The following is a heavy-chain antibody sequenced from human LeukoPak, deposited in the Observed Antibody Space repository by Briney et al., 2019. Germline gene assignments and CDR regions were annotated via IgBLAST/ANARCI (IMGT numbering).Heavy chain of an antibody. CDR3: ARSSIIAAAGPYYFDY. D-gene: IGHD6-13*01. CDR2: IIPIFGTA. J-gene: IGHJ4*02. CDR1: GGTFRTFA. V-gene: IGHV1-69*06. Sequence: SVKVSCKASGGTFRTFAISWVRQAPGQGLEWMGGIIPIFGTANYAQKFQGRVTITADKSTSTAYMELSSLRSEDTAVYYCARSSIIAAAGPYYFDYWGQGTLVTVSS.